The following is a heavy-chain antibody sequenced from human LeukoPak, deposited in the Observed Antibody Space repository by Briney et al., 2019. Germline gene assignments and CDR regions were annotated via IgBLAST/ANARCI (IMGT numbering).Heavy chain of an antibody. J-gene: IGHJ4*02. CDR1: GYTFTGYY. D-gene: IGHD1-26*01. CDR3: ARYSGSYPD. V-gene: IGHV1-3*01. Sequence: ASVKVPCKASGYTFTGYYMDWVRQAPGQRLEWMGWINAGNGNTKYSQKFQGRVTITRDTSASTAYMELSSLRSEDTAVYYCARYSGSYPDWGQGTLVTVSS. CDR2: INAGNGNT.